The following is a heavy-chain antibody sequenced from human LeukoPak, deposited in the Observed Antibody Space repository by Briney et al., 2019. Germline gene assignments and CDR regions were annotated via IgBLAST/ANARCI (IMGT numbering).Heavy chain of an antibody. CDR2: INWNGGST. CDR3: ARVERGATTDY. CDR1: GSTFNAYA. V-gene: IGHV3-20*04. D-gene: IGHD1-26*01. J-gene: IGHJ4*02. Sequence: GGSLRLSCTASGSTFNAYAMNWVRQAPGKGLEWVSGINWNGGSTDCADSVKGRFTISRDDAKNSLYLEMNSLRVEDTAFYYCARVERGATTDYWGQGTLVTVSS.